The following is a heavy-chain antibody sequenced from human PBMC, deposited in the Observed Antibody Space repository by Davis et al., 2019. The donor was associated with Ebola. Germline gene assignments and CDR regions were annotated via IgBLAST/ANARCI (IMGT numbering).Heavy chain of an antibody. CDR2: IKQDGSEK. D-gene: IGHD6-19*01. CDR1: DFTFCSYS. Sequence: GESLKISCAASDFTFCSYSMNWVRQAPGKGLEWVANIKQDGSEKYYVDSVKGRFTISRDNAKNSLYLQMNSLRAEDTAVYYCAREAGSGWANWFDPWGQGTLVTVSS. V-gene: IGHV3-7*01. J-gene: IGHJ5*02. CDR3: AREAGSGWANWFDP.